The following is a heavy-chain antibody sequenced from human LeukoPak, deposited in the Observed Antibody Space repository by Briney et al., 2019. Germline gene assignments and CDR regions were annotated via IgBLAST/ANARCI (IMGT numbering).Heavy chain of an antibody. D-gene: IGHD3-22*01. CDR1: GASMNFYY. Sequence: PSETLSLTCTVSGASMNFYYWSWIRQPPGKGLEWIGSIYYNGVANYNPSLNSRVTISVDTSKSQFSLNLSSVTAADTAVYYCARHYYDSSGRGAFDIWGQGTMVTVSS. CDR2: IYYNGVA. V-gene: IGHV4-59*08. J-gene: IGHJ3*02. CDR3: ARHYYDSSGRGAFDI.